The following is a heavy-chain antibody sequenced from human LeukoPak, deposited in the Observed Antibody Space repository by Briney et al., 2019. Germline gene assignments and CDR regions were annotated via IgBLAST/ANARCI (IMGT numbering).Heavy chain of an antibody. D-gene: IGHD6-19*01. CDR2: IGAGGGST. Sequence: GGSLRLSCAASGFTFTIYAMSWVRQAPGKGLEWVSGIGAGGGSTNYADSVKGRFTTSRDNSKNTLYLQMNSLRAEDTAVYYCAKPNSGWYYFDYWGQGTLVTVSS. J-gene: IGHJ4*02. CDR1: GFTFTIYA. V-gene: IGHV3-23*01. CDR3: AKPNSGWYYFDY.